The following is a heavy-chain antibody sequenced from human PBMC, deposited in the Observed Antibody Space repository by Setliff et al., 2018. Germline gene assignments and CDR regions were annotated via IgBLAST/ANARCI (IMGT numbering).Heavy chain of an antibody. CDR2: IYYSGST. CDR3: ARVSQYSSGWYYYYYGMDV. CDR1: GFTFSSYW. J-gene: IGHJ6*02. Sequence: GSLRLSCAASGFTFSSYWMSWVRQPPGKGLEWIGSIYYSGSTYYNPSLKSRVTISVDTSKNQFSLKLSSVTAADTAVYYCARVSQYSSGWYYYYYGMDVWGQGTTVTAP. D-gene: IGHD6-19*01. V-gene: IGHV4-39*07.